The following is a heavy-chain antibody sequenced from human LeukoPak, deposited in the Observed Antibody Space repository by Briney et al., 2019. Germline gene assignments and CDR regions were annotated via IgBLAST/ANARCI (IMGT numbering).Heavy chain of an antibody. V-gene: IGHV3-23*01. CDR1: GFTFSSYA. CDR2: IRGSGGTT. D-gene: IGHD2-21*02. J-gene: IGHJ3*02. Sequence: GGSLRLSCAASGFTFSSYAMSWVRQAPGKGLEWVSAIRGSGGTTYYADSVQGRFTVSRDNSKNTLYLQMNSLRAEDTAVYYCAKDTLVSWYIVVVTAPRDAFDIWGQGTMVPVSS. CDR3: AKDTLVSWYIVVVTAPRDAFDI.